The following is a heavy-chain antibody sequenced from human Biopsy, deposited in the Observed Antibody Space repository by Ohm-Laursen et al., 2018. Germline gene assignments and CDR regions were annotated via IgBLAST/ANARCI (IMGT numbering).Heavy chain of an antibody. D-gene: IGHD4/OR15-4a*01. CDR3: ARDPGQDGAIDF. J-gene: IGHJ4*02. V-gene: IGHV3-33*01. Sequence: SLRLSCTAFGFNFGNYGMHWVRQAPGKGLERVAVIWHDERNKQYADSVKGRVTISRDNSKSTLFLQMDSLRVDDTAVYHCARDPGQDGAIDFWGQGTLVTVSS. CDR2: IWHDERNK. CDR1: GFNFGNYG.